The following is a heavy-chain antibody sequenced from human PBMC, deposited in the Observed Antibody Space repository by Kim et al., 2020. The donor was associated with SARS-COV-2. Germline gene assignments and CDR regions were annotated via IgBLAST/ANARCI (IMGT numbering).Heavy chain of an antibody. J-gene: IGHJ4*02. D-gene: IGHD3-10*01. CDR3: ATGLSWFGELLDY. V-gene: IGHV1-24*01. Sequence: AQKFRGRVTMTEDTSTDTAYMGLSSLRSEDTAVYYCATGLSWFGELLDYWGEGTLVTVSS.